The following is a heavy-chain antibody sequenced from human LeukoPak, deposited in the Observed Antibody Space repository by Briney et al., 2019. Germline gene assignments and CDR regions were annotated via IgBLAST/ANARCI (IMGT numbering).Heavy chain of an antibody. V-gene: IGHV3-30*03. D-gene: IGHD2-2*01. CDR3: AHGTMYQLDY. CDR1: GFTFSSYD. J-gene: IGHJ4*02. CDR2: ISYDGSNK. Sequence: PGGSLRLSCAASGFTFSSYDMYWVRQAPGKGLEWVAVISYDGSNKYYADSVKGRFTISSDNSKNTLYLQMNSLRAEDTAVYYCAHGTMYQLDYWGQGTLVTVSS.